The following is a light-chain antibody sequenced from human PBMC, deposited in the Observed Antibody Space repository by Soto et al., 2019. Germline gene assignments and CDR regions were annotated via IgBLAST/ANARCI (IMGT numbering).Light chain of an antibody. CDR1: SSDVGGYNY. V-gene: IGLV2-8*01. CDR3: LSYADTAYV. Sequence: QANVSKPPSAPWYPGQSVTISCAGTSSDVGGYNYVSWYQQYPGKAPKLMIYEVSERPSGVPDRFSGSKSGNTAFLTVSGLQAEDEADYYCLSYADTAYVFGTGTKVTVL. CDR2: EVS. J-gene: IGLJ1*01.